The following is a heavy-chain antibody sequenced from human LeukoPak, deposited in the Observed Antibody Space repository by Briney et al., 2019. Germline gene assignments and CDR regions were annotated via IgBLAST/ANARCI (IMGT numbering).Heavy chain of an antibody. D-gene: IGHD6-13*01. J-gene: IGHJ4*02. CDR1: GFTFSSYG. CDR3: ARDPSSSWSDLVH. CDR2: IWYDGSNK. V-gene: IGHV3-33*01. Sequence: GRSLILSCAASGFTFSSYGMHWVRQAPGKGLEWVAVIWYDGSNKYYADSVKGRFTISRDNSKNTLYLQMNSLRAEDTAVYYCARDPSSSWSDLVHWGQGTLVTVSS.